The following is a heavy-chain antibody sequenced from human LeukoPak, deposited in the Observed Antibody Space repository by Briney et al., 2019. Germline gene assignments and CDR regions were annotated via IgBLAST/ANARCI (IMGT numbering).Heavy chain of an antibody. J-gene: IGHJ3*02. V-gene: IGHV4-4*07. CDR1: GDTISSYY. Sequence: SETLSLTYNVSGDTISSYYWSWMMQPAGKGLEWIGRIYTSGSTNYNPSLKSRVTMSVDTSKNQFSLKQSSVTAADTAVYYCARVIAVGAFDSRRQGRMVTVSS. D-gene: IGHD6-19*01. CDR3: ARVIAVGAFDS. CDR2: IYTSGST.